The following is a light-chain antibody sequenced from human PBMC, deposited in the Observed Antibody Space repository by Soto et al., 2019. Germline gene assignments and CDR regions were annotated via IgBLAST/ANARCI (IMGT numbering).Light chain of an antibody. J-gene: IGKJ1*01. V-gene: IGKV1-5*03. CDR3: QQYDSYLWT. CDR1: QSISSW. Sequence: DIQMTQSPSTLSASVGDRVTITCRASQSISSWLAWYQQKPGKAPKLLIYKASSLKSGVPSRFSGSGSGTEFTLTISSLQTDDFATDYCQQYDSYLWTFGQGTKVEIK. CDR2: KAS.